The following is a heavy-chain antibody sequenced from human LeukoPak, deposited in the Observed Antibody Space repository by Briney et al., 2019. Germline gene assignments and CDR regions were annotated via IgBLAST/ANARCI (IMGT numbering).Heavy chain of an antibody. CDR2: IKQDGSEE. CDR1: GFTFSSYG. Sequence: PGGSLRLSCTASGFTFSSYGMSWVRQAPGKGLEWVANIKQDGSEEYYVDSVTVRFTISRDNSKNTMSVQMDDLRAEDTAVYYCTRYNNDHFDYWGQGTLVTVSS. V-gene: IGHV3-7*01. J-gene: IGHJ4*02. CDR3: TRYNNDHFDY. D-gene: IGHD1-14*01.